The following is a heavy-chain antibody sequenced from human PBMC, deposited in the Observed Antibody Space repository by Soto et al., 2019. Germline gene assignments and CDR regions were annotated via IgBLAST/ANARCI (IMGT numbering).Heavy chain of an antibody. CDR1: GGSISSYY. D-gene: IGHD6-13*01. CDR3: AREPPGIAAAGYFDY. J-gene: IGHJ4*02. V-gene: IGHV4-59*01. CDR2: IYYSGST. Sequence: SETLSLTCTVSGGSISSYYWSWIRQPPGKGLEWIGYIYYSGSTNYNPSLKSRVIISVDTSKTPFSLKLSSVTAADTAVYYCAREPPGIAAAGYFDYWGQGTLVTVSS.